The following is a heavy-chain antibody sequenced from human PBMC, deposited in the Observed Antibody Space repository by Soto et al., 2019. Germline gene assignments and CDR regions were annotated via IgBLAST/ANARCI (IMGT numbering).Heavy chain of an antibody. J-gene: IGHJ6*02. D-gene: IGHD1-26*01. Sequence: GVSLRLSCAASGFTFRNYGMNWVRQAPGKGLEWVADISFGGSTKYYADSVEGRFTISRDNSKNTLYLQMNSLRAEDTAVYYCARDLGGSYPARVYYYYGMDVWGQGTTVTVSS. CDR3: ARDLGGSYPARVYYYYGMDV. V-gene: IGHV3-30*03. CDR1: GFTFRNYG. CDR2: ISFGGSTK.